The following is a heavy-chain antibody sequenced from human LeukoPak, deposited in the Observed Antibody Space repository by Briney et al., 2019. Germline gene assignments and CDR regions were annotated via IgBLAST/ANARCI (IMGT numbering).Heavy chain of an antibody. CDR2: ITPIFGTA. V-gene: IGHV1-69*13. Sequence: SVKVSCKASGGTFSSYAISWVRQAPGQGLEWMGGITPIFGTANYAQKFQGRVTITADESTSTAYMELSSLRSEDTAVYYCAREGSPYSNYGNWFDPWGQGTLVTVSS. CDR1: GGTFSSYA. D-gene: IGHD4-11*01. CDR3: AREGSPYSNYGNWFDP. J-gene: IGHJ5*02.